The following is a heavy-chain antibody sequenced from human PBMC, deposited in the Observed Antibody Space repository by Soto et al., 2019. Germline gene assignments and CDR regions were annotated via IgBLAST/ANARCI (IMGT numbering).Heavy chain of an antibody. D-gene: IGHD6-19*01. Sequence: SETLSLTCTVSGGSVSSGSYYWSWIRQPPGKGLEWIGYIYYSGSTNYNPSLKSRVTISVDTSKNQFSLKLSSVTAADTAVYYCARVGSSGWSDPWGQGTLVTVSS. V-gene: IGHV4-61*01. J-gene: IGHJ5*02. CDR3: ARVGSSGWSDP. CDR1: GGSVSSGSYY. CDR2: IYYSGST.